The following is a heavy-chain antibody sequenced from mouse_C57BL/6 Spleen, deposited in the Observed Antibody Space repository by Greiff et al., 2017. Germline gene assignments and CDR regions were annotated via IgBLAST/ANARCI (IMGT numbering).Heavy chain of an antibody. Sequence: QVQLKESGPGLVAPSQSLSITCTISEFSLTSYGVHWVRQPPGKGLEWLVVIWSDGSTTYNSALKSRLSISKDNSKSQVFLKMNSLQTDDTAMYYCARQYDYDGYAMDYWGQGTSVTVSS. V-gene: IGHV2-6-1*01. CDR2: IWSDGST. J-gene: IGHJ4*01. D-gene: IGHD2-4*01. CDR1: EFSLTSYG. CDR3: ARQYDYDGYAMDY.